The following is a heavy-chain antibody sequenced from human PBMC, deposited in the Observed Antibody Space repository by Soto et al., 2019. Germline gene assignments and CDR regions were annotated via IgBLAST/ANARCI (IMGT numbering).Heavy chain of an antibody. CDR1: GVTCSSYA. CDR3: ADTVSGVYYYGMHV. J-gene: IGHJ6*02. Sequence: PGGSLRLSCAASGVTCSSYAMSWVRQAPGKGLEWVAGISDSGGSIYYADSVKGRFTISRDNSKNTLYLQMNSLRAEDTAVYYCADTVSGVYYYGMHVWGPGPTVTVSS. D-gene: IGHD4-17*01. V-gene: IGHV3-23*01. CDR2: ISDSGGSI.